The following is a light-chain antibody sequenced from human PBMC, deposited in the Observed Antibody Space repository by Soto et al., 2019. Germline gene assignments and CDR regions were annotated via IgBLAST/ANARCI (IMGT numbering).Light chain of an antibody. CDR2: GNS. V-gene: IGLV1-40*01. CDR1: SSNIGAGYD. Sequence: QSVLTQPPSVSGAPGQRVTISCTGSSSNIGAGYDVHWYQQVPGTAPKLLIYGNSNRPSAVPDRFSGSKSGTSASLAITGLQPEDETDYYCQSYDSSLSAWVFGGGTKLTVL. J-gene: IGLJ3*02. CDR3: QSYDSSLSAWV.